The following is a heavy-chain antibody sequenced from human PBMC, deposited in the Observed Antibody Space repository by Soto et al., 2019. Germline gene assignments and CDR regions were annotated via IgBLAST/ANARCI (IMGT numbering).Heavy chain of an antibody. CDR3: ASFYDSSGYYPAEVYGY. D-gene: IGHD3-22*01. V-gene: IGHV4-34*01. CDR2: INHSGST. J-gene: IGHJ4*02. Sequence: SETLSLTCTVYGGSFSGYYWSWIRQPPGKGLEWIGEINHSGSTNYNPSLKSRVTISVDTSKNQFSLKLSSVTAADTAVYYCASFYDSSGYYPAEVYGYWGQGTLVTVSS. CDR1: GGSFSGYY.